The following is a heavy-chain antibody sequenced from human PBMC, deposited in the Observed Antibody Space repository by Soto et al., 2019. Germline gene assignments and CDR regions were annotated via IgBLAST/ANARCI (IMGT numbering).Heavy chain of an antibody. CDR3: ARGADIAVGGTTRRGWGY. CDR2: ISSSSSTI. Sequence: WGSLRLSCAASGFTFSSYSMNWVRQAPGKGLEWVSYISSSSSTIYYADSVKGRFTISRDNAKNSLYLQTNSLRDEDTAVYYCARGADIAVGGTTRRGWGYWDQGALVTVSS. CDR1: GFTFSSYS. J-gene: IGHJ4*02. D-gene: IGHD6-19*01. V-gene: IGHV3-48*02.